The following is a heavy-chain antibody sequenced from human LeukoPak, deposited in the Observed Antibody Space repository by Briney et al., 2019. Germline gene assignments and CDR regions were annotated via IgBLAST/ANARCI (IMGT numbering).Heavy chain of an antibody. J-gene: IGHJ5*02. CDR3: AKGSSSTTGTWNWFDP. V-gene: IGHV3-20*04. CDR2: INWNGGST. Sequence: GGSLRLSCAASGFTFDDYGMSWVRQAPGKGLEWVSGINWNGGSTGYADSVKGRFTISRDNAKNSLYLQMNSLRAEDMALYYCAKGSSSTTGTWNWFDPWGQGTLVTVSS. CDR1: GFTFDDYG. D-gene: IGHD2-2*01.